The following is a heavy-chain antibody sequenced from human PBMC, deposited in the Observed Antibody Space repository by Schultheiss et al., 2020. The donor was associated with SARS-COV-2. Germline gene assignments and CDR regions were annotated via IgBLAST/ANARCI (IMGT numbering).Heavy chain of an antibody. Sequence: ETLSLTCTVSGGSISSYYWSWIRQPPGKALEWLAHIFSNDEKSYSTSLKSRLTISKDTSKSQVVLTMTNMDPVDTATYYCARIHRPYGDYLRDWGQGTLVTVSS. D-gene: IGHD4-17*01. CDR2: IFSNDEK. CDR3: ARIHRPYGDYLRD. V-gene: IGHV2-26*01. CDR1: GGSISSYYW. J-gene: IGHJ4*02.